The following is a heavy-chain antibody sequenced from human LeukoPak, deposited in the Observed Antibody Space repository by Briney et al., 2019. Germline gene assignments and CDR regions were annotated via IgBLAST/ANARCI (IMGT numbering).Heavy chain of an antibody. V-gene: IGHV3-30*18. CDR2: MSYDGGNK. D-gene: IGHD4-17*01. CDR3: AKVGRNYGDYNGWFDP. J-gene: IGHJ5*02. Sequence: GGSLRLSCATSGFILSDYGMHWVRQAPGKGLDWVAFMSYDGGNKYYADSVKGRFTISRDNSKNTLYLQMNTLRAEDTAVYYCAKVGRNYGDYNGWFDPWGQGTLVTVSS. CDR1: GFILSDYG.